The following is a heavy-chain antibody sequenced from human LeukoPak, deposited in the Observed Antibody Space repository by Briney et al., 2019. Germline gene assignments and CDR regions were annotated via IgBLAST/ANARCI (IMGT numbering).Heavy chain of an antibody. Sequence: SETLSLTCSVSGVSISSGSYYWSWIRQPAGKGLEWIGRIYTSGSTNYNPSLKSRVTISVDTSKNQFSLKLSSVTAADTAVYYCARTVYDFWSGYPGGIAFDIWGQGTMVTVSS. CDR2: IYTSGST. CDR3: ARTVYDFWSGYPGGIAFDI. V-gene: IGHV4-61*02. J-gene: IGHJ3*02. CDR1: GVSISSGSYY. D-gene: IGHD3-3*01.